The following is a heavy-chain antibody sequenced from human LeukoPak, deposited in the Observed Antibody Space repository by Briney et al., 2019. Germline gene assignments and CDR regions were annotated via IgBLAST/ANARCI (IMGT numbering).Heavy chain of an antibody. CDR3: ARAACCGGDCSLSPYFDY. CDR2: ISSSSSYI. Sequence: PGGSLRLSCAASGFTFSSYSMNWVRQAPGKGLEWVSSISSSSSYIYYADSVKGRFTISRGNAKNSLYLQMNSLRAEDTAVYYCARAACCGGDCSLSPYFDYWGQGTLVTVSS. D-gene: IGHD2-21*02. CDR1: GFTFSSYS. V-gene: IGHV3-21*01. J-gene: IGHJ4*02.